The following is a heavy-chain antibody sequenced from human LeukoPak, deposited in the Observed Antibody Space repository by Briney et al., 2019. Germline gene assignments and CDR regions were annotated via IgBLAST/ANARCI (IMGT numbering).Heavy chain of an antibody. CDR3: ARTLRRAAAGIISGEYYYYYYYMDV. V-gene: IGHV1-8*01. Sequence: GASVKVSCKASGYTFTSYDINWVRQATGQGLEWMGWMNPNSGKTGNAQKFQGRVTMTRNTSISTAYMELSSLRSEDTAVYYCARTLRRAAAGIISGEYYYYYYYMDVWGKGTTVTVSS. J-gene: IGHJ6*03. D-gene: IGHD6-13*01. CDR2: MNPNSGKT. CDR1: GYTFTSYD.